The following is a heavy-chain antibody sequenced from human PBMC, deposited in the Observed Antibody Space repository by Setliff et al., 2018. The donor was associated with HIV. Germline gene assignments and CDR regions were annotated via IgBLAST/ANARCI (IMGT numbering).Heavy chain of an antibody. J-gene: IGHJ4*02. D-gene: IGHD3-22*01. CDR3: ARTTADDYDGRGYLYYCDF. V-gene: IGHV2-70*11. CDR2: IDWDDAK. Sequence: SGPTLVNPTQPLTLTCTFSGFSLTTSGMFVSWIRQPPGKALDWLARIDWDDAKYYTPSLRTRLTISKDTSKNQVVITMTNMDPVDTATYFCARTTADDYDGRGYLYYCDFWGLGTLVTVSS. CDR1: GFSLTTSGMF.